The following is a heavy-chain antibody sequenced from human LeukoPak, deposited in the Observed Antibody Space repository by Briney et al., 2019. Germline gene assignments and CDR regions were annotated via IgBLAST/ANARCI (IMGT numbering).Heavy chain of an antibody. CDR2: ISGSGGST. CDR1: GFTFSTYA. V-gene: IGHV3-23*01. Sequence: QPGGSLRLSCAASGFTFSTYAMSWVRQAPGKGLEWVSAISGSGGSTYYADSVKGRFTISRDNSKNTLYLQMNSLRAEDTAVYYCAKQRWQQLVYFDYWGQGTLVTVSS. CDR3: AKQRWQQLVYFDY. D-gene: IGHD6-13*01. J-gene: IGHJ4*02.